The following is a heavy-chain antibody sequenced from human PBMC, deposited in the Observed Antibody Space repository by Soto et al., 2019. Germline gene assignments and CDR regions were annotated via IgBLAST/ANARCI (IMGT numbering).Heavy chain of an antibody. J-gene: IGHJ4*02. D-gene: IGHD1-26*01. CDR3: AIPHGGSYTLDY. Sequence: ASVKVSCKVSGYTLTELSMHWVRQAPGKGLEWMGGFVPEDGETNYAQKFQGRVTITADESTSTAYMELSSLRSEDTAVYYCAIPHGGSYTLDYWGQGTLVTVSS. CDR2: FVPEDGET. CDR1: GYTLTELS. V-gene: IGHV1-24*01.